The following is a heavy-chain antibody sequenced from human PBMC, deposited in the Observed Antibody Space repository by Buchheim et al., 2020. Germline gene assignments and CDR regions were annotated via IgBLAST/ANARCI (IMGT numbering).Heavy chain of an antibody. CDR1: GFTFGDYA. CDR3: TRDRGWKDIVVVPAAYYYYGMDV. CDR2: IRSKAYGGTT. J-gene: IGHJ6*02. D-gene: IGHD2-2*01. Sequence: EVQLVESGGGLVQPGRSLRLSCTASGFTFGDYAMSWVRQAPGKGLEWVGFIRSKAYGGTTAYAASVKGRFTISRDDSKSIAYLQMNSLKTEDTAVYYCTRDRGWKDIVVVPAAYYYYGMDVWGQGTT. V-gene: IGHV3-49*04.